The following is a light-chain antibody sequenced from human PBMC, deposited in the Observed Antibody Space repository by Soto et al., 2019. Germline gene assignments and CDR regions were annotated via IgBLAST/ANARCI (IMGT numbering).Light chain of an antibody. CDR2: GAS. Sequence: EIVMTQSPATLSVARGEGATLSCRASQSVSSNLAWYQQKPGQAPRLLIYGASTRATGFPARFSGSGSGTEFTLTISSLQSEDYAVYYCQQYNNWPPTFGQGTKVDIK. V-gene: IGKV3-15*01. CDR3: QQYNNWPPT. CDR1: QSVSSN. J-gene: IGKJ1*01.